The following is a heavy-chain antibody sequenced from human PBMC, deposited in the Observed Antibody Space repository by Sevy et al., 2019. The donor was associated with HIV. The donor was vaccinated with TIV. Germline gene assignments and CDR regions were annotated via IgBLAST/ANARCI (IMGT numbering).Heavy chain of an antibody. J-gene: IGHJ4*02. CDR2: IYYSGST. D-gene: IGHD6-19*01. CDR1: GGSNSSYY. CDR3: ARHSLLTVAGTGREVDY. V-gene: IGHV4-59*08. Sequence: SETLSLTCTVSGGSNSSYYWSWIRQPPGKGLEWIGYIYYSGSTNYNPSLKSRVTISVDTSKNQFSLKLRSVTAADTAVYYCARHSLLTVAGTGREVDYWGQGTLVTVSS.